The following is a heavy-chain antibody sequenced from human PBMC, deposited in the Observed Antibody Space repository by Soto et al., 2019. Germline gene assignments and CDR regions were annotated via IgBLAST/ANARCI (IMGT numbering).Heavy chain of an antibody. V-gene: IGHV3-11*01. Sequence: GGSLRLSCAASGFTFSDDYMSWIRQAPGKGLEWVSYISSSGGTIYYADSVKGRFTISRDNAKNSLFLQMNSLRADDTAVYYCARASSPRDPWLDYWGQGTLVTV. CDR3: ARASSPRDPWLDY. CDR1: GFTFSDDY. J-gene: IGHJ4*02. D-gene: IGHD5-18*01. CDR2: ISSSGGTI.